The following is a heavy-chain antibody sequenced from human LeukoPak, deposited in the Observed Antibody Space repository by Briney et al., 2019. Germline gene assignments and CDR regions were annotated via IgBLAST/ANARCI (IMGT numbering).Heavy chain of an antibody. Sequence: GGSLRLSCAASGFTFSSYAMSWVRQAPGKGLKWVSTINDNGAGTYYADSVKGRSTISRDNSYNTVSLQMNSLRAEDTAVYYCARVPYGSGSYSTLDYWGQGTLVIVSS. CDR3: ARVPYGSGSYSTLDY. CDR2: INDNGAGT. CDR1: GFTFSSYA. J-gene: IGHJ4*02. D-gene: IGHD3-10*01. V-gene: IGHV3-23*01.